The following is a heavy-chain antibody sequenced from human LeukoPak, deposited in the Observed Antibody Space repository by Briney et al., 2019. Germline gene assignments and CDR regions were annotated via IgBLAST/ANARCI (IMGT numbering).Heavy chain of an antibody. Sequence: SQTLSLTCAVSGGSISSGGYSWGCIRQPPGQGLEWIGYIYHSGCTYYNPSLKRRVTISVDGSKNQFSLKLSSVTAADTAVYYCARAMEYYDILTGYYYYYGMDVWGQGTTVTVSS. D-gene: IGHD3-9*01. CDR1: GGSISSGGYS. CDR2: IYHSGCT. CDR3: ARAMEYYDILTGYYYYYGMDV. J-gene: IGHJ6*02. V-gene: IGHV4-30-2*01.